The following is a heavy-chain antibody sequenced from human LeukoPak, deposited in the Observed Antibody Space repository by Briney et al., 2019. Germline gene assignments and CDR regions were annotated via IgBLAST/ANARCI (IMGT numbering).Heavy chain of an antibody. J-gene: IGHJ4*02. CDR2: IGSRPYGGTT. D-gene: IGHD1-1*01. CDR3: THWYFDY. V-gene: IGHV3-49*04. Sequence: GGSLRLSCTASGFTFSDYAMSWVRQAPGKGLEWVGFIGSRPYGGTTEYAASVKGRFTISRDDSKSIAYLQMNSLKIEDTAVYYCTHWYFDYWGQGTLVTVSS. CDR1: GFTFSDYA.